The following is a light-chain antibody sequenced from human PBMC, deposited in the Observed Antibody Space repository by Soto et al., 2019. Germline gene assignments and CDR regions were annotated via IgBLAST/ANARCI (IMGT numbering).Light chain of an antibody. V-gene: IGLV2-14*01. J-gene: IGLJ1*01. CDR3: SSYTSSSTRV. CDR1: SSDVGGYKY. Sequence: QSVLTQPASVSGSPGQSITISCTGTSSDVGGYKYVPWYQQHPGEAPKLMIYDVSNRPSGVSNRFSGSKSGNTASLTISGLQAEDEADYYCSSYTSSSTRVFGTGTKLTVL. CDR2: DVS.